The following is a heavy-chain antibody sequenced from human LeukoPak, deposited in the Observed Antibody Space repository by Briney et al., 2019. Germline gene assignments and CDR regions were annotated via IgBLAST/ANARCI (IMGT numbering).Heavy chain of an antibody. V-gene: IGHV4-34*01. Sequence: PSETLSLTCAVYGGSFSGYYWSWIRQPPGKGLEWIGEINHSGSTNYYPSLKSRVTISVDTSKNQFSLKLSSVAAADTAVYYCARLRRYYYMDVWGKGTTVTVSS. J-gene: IGHJ6*03. CDR2: INHSGST. CDR1: GGSFSGYY. D-gene: IGHD3-16*01. CDR3: ARLRRYYYMDV.